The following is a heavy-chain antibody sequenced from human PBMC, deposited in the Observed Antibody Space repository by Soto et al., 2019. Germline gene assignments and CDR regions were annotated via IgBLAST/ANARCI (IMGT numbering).Heavy chain of an antibody. D-gene: IGHD2-15*01. CDR1: GGTFSSYT. CDR3: ARWACCSRYCSGGSCFGDAFDI. V-gene: IGHV1-69*02. J-gene: IGHJ3*02. Sequence: SVKVSCKASGGTFSSYTISWVRQAPGQGLEWMGRIIPILGIANYAQKFQGRVTITADKSTSTAYMELSSLRSEDTAVYYCARWACCSRYCSGGSCFGDAFDIWGQGTMVTVSS. CDR2: IIPILGIA.